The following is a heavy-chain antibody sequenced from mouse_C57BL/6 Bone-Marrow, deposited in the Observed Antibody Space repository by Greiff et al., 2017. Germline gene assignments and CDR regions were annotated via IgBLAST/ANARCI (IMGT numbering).Heavy chain of an antibody. J-gene: IGHJ2*01. CDR3: ARAIYYEYDGGGFDY. V-gene: IGHV2-9-1*01. D-gene: IGHD2-4*01. CDR1: GFSLTSYA. Sequence: QVQLQQSGPGLVAPSQSLSITCTVSGFSLTSYAISWVRQPPGKGLEWLGVIWTGGGTNYNSALKSRLSISKDNSKSQVFLQMNSLQTDDTARYYCARAIYYEYDGGGFDYWGQGTTLTVSS. CDR2: IWTGGGT.